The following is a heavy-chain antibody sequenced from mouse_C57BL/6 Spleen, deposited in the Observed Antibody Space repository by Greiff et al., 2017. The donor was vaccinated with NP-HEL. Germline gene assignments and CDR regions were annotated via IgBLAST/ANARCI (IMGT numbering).Heavy chain of an antibody. Sequence: QVQLQQPGAELVRPGSSVKLSCKASGYTFTSYWMHWVKQRPIQGLEWIGNIDPSDSETHYNQKFKDKATLTVDKSSSTAYMQLSSLTSEDSAVYYCASSNYDYAMDYWGQGTSVTVSS. CDR2: IDPSDSET. CDR1: GYTFTSYW. D-gene: IGHD2-5*01. V-gene: IGHV1-52*01. CDR3: ASSNYDYAMDY. J-gene: IGHJ4*01.